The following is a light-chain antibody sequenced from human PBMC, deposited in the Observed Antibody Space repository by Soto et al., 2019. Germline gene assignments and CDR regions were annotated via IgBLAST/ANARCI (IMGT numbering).Light chain of an antibody. CDR3: QQYHHWWT. J-gene: IGKJ1*01. CDR2: GAS. CDR1: QSVSSN. V-gene: IGKV3-15*01. Sequence: EIVLTQSPATLSVSPGERATLSCRASQSVSSNLAWYQQKPGQAPRLLIYGASTRATGIPDRFTGSDSGTEFILTISSLQSEDFAVYYCQQYHHWWTFGQGTKVEL.